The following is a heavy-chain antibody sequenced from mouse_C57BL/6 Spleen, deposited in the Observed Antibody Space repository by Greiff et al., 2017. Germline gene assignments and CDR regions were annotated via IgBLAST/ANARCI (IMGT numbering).Heavy chain of an antibody. CDR1: GFNIKDDY. D-gene: IGHD2-5*01. J-gene: IGHJ3*01. CDR2: IDPENGDT. V-gene: IGHV14-4*01. CDR3: TTSLYYSNYGFAY. Sequence: VQLQQSGAELVRPGASVKLSCTASGFNIKDDYMHWVKQRPEQGLEWIGWIDPENGDTEYASKFQGKATITADTSSNTAYLQLSSLTSEDTAVYYCTTSLYYSNYGFAYWGQGTLVTVSA.